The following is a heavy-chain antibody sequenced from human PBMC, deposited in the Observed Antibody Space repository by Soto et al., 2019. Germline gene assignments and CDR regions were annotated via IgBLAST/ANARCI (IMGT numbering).Heavy chain of an antibody. CDR2: ISAGSEAT. J-gene: IGHJ5*02. Sequence: EVQLLESGGGLVQPGGSLRLSCGASGFTFSGYAMSWVRQAPGKGPEWVSFISAGSEATHYADSVKGRFTISRDASKNTLFLQMNSLRAEDTALYYCAPKWGHIRGAPFDPWGQGTLVTVSS. CDR3: APKWGHIRGAPFDP. D-gene: IGHD3-10*01. V-gene: IGHV3-23*01. CDR1: GFTFSGYA.